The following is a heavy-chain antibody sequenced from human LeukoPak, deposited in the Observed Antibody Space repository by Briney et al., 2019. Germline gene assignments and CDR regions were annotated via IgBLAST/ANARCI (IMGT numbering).Heavy chain of an antibody. J-gene: IGHJ5*02. D-gene: IGHD2-2*01. CDR2: MNPNSGNT. V-gene: IGHV1-8*01. CDR3: ARNLLPRQVVPAAILFWFDP. CDR1: GYTFTSYD. Sequence: ASVKVSCKASGYTFTSYDINWVRQATGQGLEWMGWMNPNSGNTGYAQKFQGRVTMTRNTSISTAYMELSSLRSEDTAVYYCARNLLPRQVVPAAILFWFDPWGQGTLVTVSS.